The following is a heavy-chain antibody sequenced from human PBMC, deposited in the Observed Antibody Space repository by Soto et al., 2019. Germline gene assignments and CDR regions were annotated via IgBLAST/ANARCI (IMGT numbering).Heavy chain of an antibody. CDR2: IYYTGNS. J-gene: IGHJ6*02. D-gene: IGHD2-8*02. V-gene: IGHV4-30-4*01. Sequence: QVQLQESGPGLVKPSQTLSLTCTVSGDSLSRTDYYWRWIRQPPGKGLEWIGYIYYTGNSHYNPSLNFRVTSSIDTSKSQFSPKLTSVTAAEPALYYCARVGEVVYVPPHRDYHRHGMDVSGQGHTVIVS. CDR3: ARVGEVVYVPPHRDYHRHGMDV. CDR1: GDSLSRTDYY.